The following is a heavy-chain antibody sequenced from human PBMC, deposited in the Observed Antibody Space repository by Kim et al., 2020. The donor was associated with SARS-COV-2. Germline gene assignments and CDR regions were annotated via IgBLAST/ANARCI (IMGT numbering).Heavy chain of an antibody. D-gene: IGHD6-25*01. V-gene: IGHV1-3*01. CDR3: ARGCTLAAAKHPDYYGMDV. CDR1: GYTFTSYA. CDR2: INAGNGNT. Sequence: ASVKVSCKASGYTFTSYAMHWVRQAPGQRLEWMGWINAGNGNTKYSQKFQGRVTITRDTSASTAYMELSSLRSEDTAVYYCARGCTLAAAKHPDYYGMDVWGQGTTVTVSS. J-gene: IGHJ6*02.